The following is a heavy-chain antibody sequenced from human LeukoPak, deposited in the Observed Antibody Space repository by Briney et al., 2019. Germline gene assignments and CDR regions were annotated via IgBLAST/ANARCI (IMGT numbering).Heavy chain of an antibody. J-gene: IGHJ4*02. D-gene: IGHD6-25*01. CDR3: ARESPYSSDEY. CDR1: GYTFTIYG. V-gene: IGHV1-18*01. CDR2: ISGYNGNT. Sequence: ASVKVSCKASGYTFTIYGISWVRQAPGEGLEWMGWISGYNGNTNYAQKFQGRVTMTTDTSTSTAYMELRSLKSDDTAVYYCARESPYSSDEYWGQGTPVTVSS.